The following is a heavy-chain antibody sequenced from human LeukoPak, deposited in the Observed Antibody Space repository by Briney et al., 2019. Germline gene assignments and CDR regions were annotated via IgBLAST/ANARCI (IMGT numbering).Heavy chain of an antibody. Sequence: SETLSLTRTVPGVSISSDYGSWIREPAGEGLEWSGRLYTSGSTNYNPSPKSRVTISLHTSKNRFSLKLSSVTTSDTAVYYCARHSGIAAAGDYYLDYWGQGTLVTVSS. CDR3: ARHSGIAAAGDYYLDY. CDR2: LYTSGST. J-gene: IGHJ4*02. CDR1: GVSISSDY. V-gene: IGHV4-4*07. D-gene: IGHD6-13*01.